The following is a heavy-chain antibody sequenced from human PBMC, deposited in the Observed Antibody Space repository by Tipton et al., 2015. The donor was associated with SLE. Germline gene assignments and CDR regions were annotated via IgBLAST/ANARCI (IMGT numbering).Heavy chain of an antibody. CDR1: GYTFTGYY. J-gene: IGHJ4*02. Sequence: QSGAEVKKPGASVKVSCKASGYTFTGYYLHWVRQAPGQGLEWMGRIIPLFGTTNSGRKFQGRVTFTADEFTSTVYMELTSLTSEDTALYYCARGPAHCSSETCYQIDRWGQGTLVTVSS. CDR3: ARGPAHCSSETCYQIDR. D-gene: IGHD2-8*02. V-gene: IGHV1-69*13. CDR2: IIPLFGTT.